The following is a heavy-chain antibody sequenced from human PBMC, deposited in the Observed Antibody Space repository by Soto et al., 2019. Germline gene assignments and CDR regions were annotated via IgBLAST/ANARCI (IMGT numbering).Heavy chain of an antibody. CDR2: ISAYNGNT. D-gene: IGHD3-22*01. CDR1: GGTFSSYA. J-gene: IGHJ4*02. V-gene: IGHV1-18*01. CDR3: ASGGYDSSGAQWY. Sequence: GASVKVSCKASGGTFSSYAISWVRQAPGQGLEWMGWISAYNGNTNYAQKFQGRVTMTADTSTTTAYMELRSLRSDDTAVYYCASGGYDSSGAQWYWGQGTLVTVSS.